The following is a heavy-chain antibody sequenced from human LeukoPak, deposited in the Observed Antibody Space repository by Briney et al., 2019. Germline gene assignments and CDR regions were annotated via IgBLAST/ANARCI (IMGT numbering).Heavy chain of an antibody. V-gene: IGHV3-11*01. D-gene: IGHD3-3*01. J-gene: IGHJ6*02. CDR2: ISSSGSTI. CDR3: ARDNRFLEEDYYVMDV. Sequence: GGSLRLSCAASGFTFSDYYMSWIRQAPGKGLEWVSYISSSGSTIYYADSVKGRFTISRVNAKNSLYLQMNSLRAEDTAVYYCARDNRFLEEDYYVMDVWGQGTTVTVSS. CDR1: GFTFSDYY.